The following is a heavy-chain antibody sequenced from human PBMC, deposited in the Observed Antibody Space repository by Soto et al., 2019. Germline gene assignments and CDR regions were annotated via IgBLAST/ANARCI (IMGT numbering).Heavy chain of an antibody. Sequence: GSLRLSCVTYGLTFTDYWMSWVRQAPGKGLEWVANIKQDESEKNYLDSVKGRFTISRDNAKNSLYLQMNSLRAEDTAVYYCASDRFRGTYYLRGVTYFFEEWGQGAPVT. CDR3: ASDRFRGTYYLRGVTYFFEE. CDR1: GLTFTDYW. CDR2: IKQDESEK. J-gene: IGHJ4*02. D-gene: IGHD1-26*01. V-gene: IGHV3-7*03.